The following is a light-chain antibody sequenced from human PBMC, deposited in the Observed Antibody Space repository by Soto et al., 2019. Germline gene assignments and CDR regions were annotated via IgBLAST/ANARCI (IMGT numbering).Light chain of an antibody. J-gene: IGKJ5*01. Sequence: EIVLTQSPATLSLSPGERATLSCRASQNILSNLAWYQQKPGQAPRLLIHGASTRATGIPARFSGSGSGTEFTLTISSLQSEDFEIYYCQQYNNWPITFGQGTRLEIK. CDR2: GAS. V-gene: IGKV3-15*01. CDR3: QQYNNWPIT. CDR1: QNILSN.